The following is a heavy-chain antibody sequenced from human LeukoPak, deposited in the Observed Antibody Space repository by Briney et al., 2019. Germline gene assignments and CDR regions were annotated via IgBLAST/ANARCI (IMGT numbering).Heavy chain of an antibody. Sequence: SETLSLTCTVSGGSISSSSYYWGWLRQPPGKGLEWIGNIYYTGNIYYNPSLKSRATISVDTSKHQLSLKLSSVTAADTAVYYCARHGAAGSDYFDYWGQGTLVTVSS. V-gene: IGHV4-39*01. CDR1: GGSISSSSYY. J-gene: IGHJ4*02. CDR3: ARHGAAGSDYFDY. CDR2: IYYTGNI. D-gene: IGHD3-10*01.